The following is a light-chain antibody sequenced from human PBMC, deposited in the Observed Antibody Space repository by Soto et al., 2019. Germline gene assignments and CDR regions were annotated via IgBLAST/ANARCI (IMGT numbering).Light chain of an antibody. Sequence: DIQMTQSHSTLSSSLGDRVTITCRASQSISSWLAWYQQKPGKAPKLLIYKASSLESGVPSRFSGSGSGTEFTLTISSLKHEDFATYYCQQYYSFPYTFGQGTRLEIK. V-gene: IGKV1-5*03. CDR2: KAS. J-gene: IGKJ5*01. CDR3: QQYYSFPYT. CDR1: QSISSW.